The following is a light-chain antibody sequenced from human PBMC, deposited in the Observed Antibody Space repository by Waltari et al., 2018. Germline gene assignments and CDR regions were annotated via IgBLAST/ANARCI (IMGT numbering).Light chain of an antibody. CDR3: QQRSNWPGT. V-gene: IGKV3-11*01. J-gene: IGKJ1*01. Sequence: EIVLTQSPTPLSLSPGERATLSCGASQSVNSYLAWYQQKPGQAPRLLIYDASNRATGIPARFSGSASETDFTLTISSLEPEDFAVYYCQQRSNWPGTFGQGTKVEIK. CDR1: QSVNSY. CDR2: DAS.